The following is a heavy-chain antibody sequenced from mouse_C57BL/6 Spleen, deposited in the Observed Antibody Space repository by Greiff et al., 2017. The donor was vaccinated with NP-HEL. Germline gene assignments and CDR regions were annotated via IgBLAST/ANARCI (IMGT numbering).Heavy chain of an antibody. V-gene: IGHV1-80*01. CDR2: IYPGDGDT. J-gene: IGHJ2*01. CDR3: ARDEERSCFDY. Sequence: VQLQESGAELVKPGASVKISCKASGYAFSSYWMNWVKQRPGKGLEWIGQIYPGDGDTNYNGKFKGKATLTADKSSSTAYMQLSSLTSEDSAVYVCARDEERSCFDYWGQGTTLTVSS. CDR1: GYAFSSYW.